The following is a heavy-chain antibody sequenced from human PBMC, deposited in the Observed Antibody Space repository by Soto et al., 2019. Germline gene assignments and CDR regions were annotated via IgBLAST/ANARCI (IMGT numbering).Heavy chain of an antibody. J-gene: IGHJ5*02. CDR2: ISWNSGDT. CDR3: TKDQTSGVFTTNWFDP. D-gene: IGHD3-3*01. CDR1: GFTLENYA. V-gene: IGHV3-9*01. Sequence: EVQLAESGGGLVQPGRSLRLSCAASGFTLENYAMHWVRQAPGKGLEWVSGISWNSGDTRYADSVKGRFTVSRDNAKNFLYLQMNILRPEDTALYYCTKDQTSGVFTTNWFDPWGQGTLGTVSS.